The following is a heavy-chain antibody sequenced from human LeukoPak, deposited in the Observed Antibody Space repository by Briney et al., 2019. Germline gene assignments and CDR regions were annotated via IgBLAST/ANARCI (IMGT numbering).Heavy chain of an antibody. V-gene: IGHV4-4*09. CDR2: IYPSGSS. CDR1: GTSISSYY. Sequence: SETLSLTCTVSGTSISSYYWSWIRQPPGKGLEWIGYIYPSGSSNSNPSLKSRVTISVDTSKNQFSLNLSSVTAADTAVYYCARSLPAPKGFDYWGQGTLVTVSS. J-gene: IGHJ4*02. D-gene: IGHD2-2*01. CDR3: ARSLPAPKGFDY.